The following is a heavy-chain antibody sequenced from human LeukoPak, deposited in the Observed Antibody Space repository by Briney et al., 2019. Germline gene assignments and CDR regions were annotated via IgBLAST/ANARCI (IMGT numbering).Heavy chain of an antibody. D-gene: IGHD2-15*01. CDR2: INHSGST. Sequence: PSETLSLTCAVYGGSFSGYYWSWIRQPPGKGLEWIGEINHSGSTNYNPSLKSRVTISVDTSKNQFSLKLSSVTAADTAVYYCARAPRVVSFDYWGQGTLVTVSS. CDR3: ARAPRVVSFDY. V-gene: IGHV4-34*01. J-gene: IGHJ4*02. CDR1: GGSFSGYY.